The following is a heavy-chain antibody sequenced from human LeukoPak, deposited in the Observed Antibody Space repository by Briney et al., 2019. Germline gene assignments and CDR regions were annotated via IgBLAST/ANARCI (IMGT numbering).Heavy chain of an antibody. V-gene: IGHV1-69*13. Sequence: SVKVSCKASGYTFTSYGISWVRQAPGQGLEWMGGIIPIFGTANYAQKFQGRVTITADESTSTAYMELSSLRSEDTAVYYCARIAVAGAYYFDYWGQGTLVTVSS. CDR1: GYTFTSYG. CDR3: ARIAVAGAYYFDY. CDR2: IIPIFGTA. J-gene: IGHJ4*02. D-gene: IGHD6-19*01.